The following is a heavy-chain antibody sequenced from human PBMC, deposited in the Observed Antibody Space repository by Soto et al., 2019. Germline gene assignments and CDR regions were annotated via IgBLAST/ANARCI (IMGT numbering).Heavy chain of an antibody. Sequence: PRGSLSLSCVTSGFTFSAYGLSWVRQAPGKGLQWVSSISDSGDNTYYADSVKGRFTISRDNSKNTLYLQMNSLRAEDTAVYYGAKDLSSVLAAKYSSYGMEGWRQGPAV. CDR1: GFTFSAYG. J-gene: IGHJ6*01. V-gene: IGHV3-23*01. CDR3: AKDLSSVLAAKYSSYGMEG. D-gene: IGHD2-2*01. CDR2: ISDSGDNT.